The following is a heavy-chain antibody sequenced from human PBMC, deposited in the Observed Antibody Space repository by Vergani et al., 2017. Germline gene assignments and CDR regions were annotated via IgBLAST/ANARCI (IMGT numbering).Heavy chain of an antibody. D-gene: IGHD4-23*01. V-gene: IGHV4-4*03. Sequence: QVQLQESGPGLVKPPGTLSLTCAVSGGSISSSNWWSWVRQPPGKGLEWIGEFYHSGSTNYNPSLKSRVTISVDKSKNQFSLKLSSVTAADTAVYYCAREKTTVVTPGAFDIWGQGTMVTVSS. CDR2: FYHSGST. CDR3: AREKTTVVTPGAFDI. CDR1: GGSISSSNW. J-gene: IGHJ3*02.